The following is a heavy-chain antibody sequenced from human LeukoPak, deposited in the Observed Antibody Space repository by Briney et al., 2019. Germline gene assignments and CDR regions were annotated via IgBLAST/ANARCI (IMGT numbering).Heavy chain of an antibody. J-gene: IGHJ4*02. D-gene: IGHD2-2*01. CDR2: ISNDGNYI. CDR3: ANHFACGSTSCPPFDS. CDR1: GFAFSSYS. V-gene: IGHV3-21*01. Sequence: GGSLRLSCAASGFAFSSYSMNWVRQAPGKGLEWVSSISNDGNYIYYADSVKGRFTISRDNAKNSLYLQMNSLRVEDTAVYYCANHFACGSTSCPPFDSWGQGTLVTVSS.